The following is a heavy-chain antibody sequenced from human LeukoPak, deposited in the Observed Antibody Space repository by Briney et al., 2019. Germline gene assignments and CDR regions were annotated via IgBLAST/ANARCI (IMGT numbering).Heavy chain of an antibody. CDR1: GFTFSSYW. CDR2: IKQDGSEK. Sequence: GGSLRLSRAASGFTFSSYWMSWVRQAPGKGLEWVANIKQDGSEKYYVDSVKGRFTISRDNAKNSLYLQMNSLRAEDTAVYYCARVHYDFWSGYYNFDYWGQGTLVTVSS. CDR3: ARVHYDFWSGYYNFDY. V-gene: IGHV3-7*01. J-gene: IGHJ4*02. D-gene: IGHD3-3*01.